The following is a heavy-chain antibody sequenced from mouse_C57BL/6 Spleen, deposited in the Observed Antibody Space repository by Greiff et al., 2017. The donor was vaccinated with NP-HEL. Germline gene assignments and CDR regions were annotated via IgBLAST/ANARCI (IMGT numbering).Heavy chain of an antibody. CDR3: ARLDSSGPYYAMDY. V-gene: IGHV1-50*01. CDR2: IDPSDSYT. D-gene: IGHD3-2*02. J-gene: IGHJ4*01. CDR1: GYTFTSYW. Sequence: QVQLQQPGAELVKPGASVKLSCKASGYTFTSYWMQWVKQRPGQGLEWIGEIDPSDSYTNYNQKFKGKATLTVDTSSSTAYMQLSSLTSEDSAVYYCARLDSSGPYYAMDYWGQGTSVTVSS.